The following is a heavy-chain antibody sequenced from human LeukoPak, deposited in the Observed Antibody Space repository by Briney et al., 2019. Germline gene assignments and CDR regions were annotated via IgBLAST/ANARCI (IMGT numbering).Heavy chain of an antibody. D-gene: IGHD1-14*01. V-gene: IGHV4-39*01. J-gene: IGHJ4*02. Sequence: SETLSLTCTVAGDSIRSSRYYWAWIRQPPGKGLEWIGSIYYSGSTYYNPSLKSRLTVSVDTSKNQFSLKLRSVTAPDTDVYYCACRYHGSSWNHPFDFWGQGTLVTVSS. CDR1: GDSIRSSRYY. CDR2: IYYSGST. CDR3: ACRYHGSSWNHPFDF.